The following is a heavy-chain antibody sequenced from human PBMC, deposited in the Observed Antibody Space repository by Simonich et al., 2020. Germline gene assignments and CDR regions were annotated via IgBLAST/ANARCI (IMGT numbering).Heavy chain of an antibody. Sequence: EVQLVESGGGLVQPGGSLRLSCAASGFTFSGYWMSWGQVAGRGREGGAKKKKNGVEKDDVDAEKGRFTISRDNAKNSLYLQMNSLRAEDTAVYYCARDVRRDGFDYWGQGTLVTVSS. CDR2: KKKNGVEK. V-gene: IGHV3-7*01. J-gene: IGHJ4*02. CDR3: ARDVRRDGFDY. CDR1: GFTFSGYW.